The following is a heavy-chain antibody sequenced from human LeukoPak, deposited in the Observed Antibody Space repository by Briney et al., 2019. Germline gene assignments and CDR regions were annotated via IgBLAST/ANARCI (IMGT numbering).Heavy chain of an antibody. V-gene: IGHV3-9*01. CDR2: ISWNSGSI. J-gene: IGHJ4*02. Sequence: GGSLRLSCAASGFTFDDYAMHWVRQAPGKGLEWVSGISWNSGSIGYADSVKGRFTISRDNAKNSLYLQMNSLRAEDTALYYCAKDMRAHGGNAFDYWGQGTLVTVSS. CDR1: GFTFDDYA. D-gene: IGHD4-23*01. CDR3: AKDMRAHGGNAFDY.